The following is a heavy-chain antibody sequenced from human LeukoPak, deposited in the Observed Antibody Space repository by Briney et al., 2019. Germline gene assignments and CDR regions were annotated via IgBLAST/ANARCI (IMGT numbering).Heavy chain of an antibody. CDR2: ISSSGSTI. Sequence: PGGSPRLSCAASGFTFSSYEMNWVRQAPGKGLEWVSYISSSGSTIYYADSVKGRFTISRDNAKNSLYLQMNSLRAEDTAVYYCARVKYSRMVGAFDYWGQGTLVTVSS. D-gene: IGHD6-6*01. CDR3: ARVKYSRMVGAFDY. V-gene: IGHV3-48*03. J-gene: IGHJ4*02. CDR1: GFTFSSYE.